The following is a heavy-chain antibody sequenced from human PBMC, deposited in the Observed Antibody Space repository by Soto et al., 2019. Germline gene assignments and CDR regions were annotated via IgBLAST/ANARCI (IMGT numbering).Heavy chain of an antibody. CDR2: IIPILGIA. Sequence: SVKVSCKASGGTFSSYTISWVRQAPGQGLEWMGRIIPILGIANYAQKFQGRVTITADKSTSTAYMELSSLRSEDTAVYYCARDMWGPLEWSLNDYYYYGMDVWGQGTTVTVSS. J-gene: IGHJ6*02. D-gene: IGHD2-8*01. CDR1: GGTFSSYT. V-gene: IGHV1-69*04. CDR3: ARDMWGPLEWSLNDYYYYGMDV.